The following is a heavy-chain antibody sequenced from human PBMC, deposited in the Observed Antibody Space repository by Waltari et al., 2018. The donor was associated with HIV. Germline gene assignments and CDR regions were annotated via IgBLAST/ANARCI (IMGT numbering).Heavy chain of an antibody. Sequence: QLQLQESGPGLVKPSETLSLTCTVSGGSISSSSYYWGWIRQPPGKGLEWIGSLYYSGGTYYNPSLESRVTISVDTSKNQFSLKLSSVTAADTAVYYCARLKLGDDRSGYYLLDAFDIWGQGTMVTVSS. V-gene: IGHV4-39*07. J-gene: IGHJ3*02. D-gene: IGHD3-22*01. CDR2: LYYSGGT. CDR3: ARLKLGDDRSGYYLLDAFDI. CDR1: GGSISSSSYY.